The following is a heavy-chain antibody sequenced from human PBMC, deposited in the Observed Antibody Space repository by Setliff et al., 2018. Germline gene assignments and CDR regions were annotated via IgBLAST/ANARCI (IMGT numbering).Heavy chain of an antibody. D-gene: IGHD3-3*01. J-gene: IGHJ5*02. CDR2: FDPEDGET. Sequence: ASVKVSCKVSGYTLTELSMHWVRQAPGKGLEWMGGFDPEDGETIYAQKFQGRVTMTEDTSTDTAYMELSSLRSEDTAVYYCATGGRFLEWLRPVTWWFDPWGQGTLVTVSS. CDR1: GYTLTELS. CDR3: ATGGRFLEWLRPVTWWFDP. V-gene: IGHV1-24*01.